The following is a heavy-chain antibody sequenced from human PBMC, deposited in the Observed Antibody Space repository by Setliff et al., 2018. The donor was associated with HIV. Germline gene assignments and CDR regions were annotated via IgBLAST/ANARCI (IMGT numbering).Heavy chain of an antibody. D-gene: IGHD3-22*01. CDR3: AREGDYNFDNTGYLRGGYYYYCMDV. V-gene: IGHV4-4*09. CDR1: GDSISSYS. CDR2: IFSSGST. Sequence: SETLSLTCTVPGDSISSYSWNWIRQSPGGGLEWIGFIFSSGSTKYNPSLKSRVTISVDTSKNQFSLKLSSVTAADTAVYYCAREGDYNFDNTGYLRGGYYYYCMDVWGKGTTVTVSS. J-gene: IGHJ6*03.